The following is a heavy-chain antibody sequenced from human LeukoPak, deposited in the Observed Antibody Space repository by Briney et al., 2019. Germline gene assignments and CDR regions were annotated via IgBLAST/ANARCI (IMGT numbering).Heavy chain of an antibody. V-gene: IGHV1-2*02. CDR2: INPESGGT. CDR3: AIRAVAARGGFDD. Sequence: ASVSVSCKASGYPFTSYYIHWVRQAPGQGLEWMGWINPESGGTKYAQKFQGRVTMTRDTSISTASMELSRVTYDDPALYYFAIRAVAARGGFDDWGQGTLATVSS. J-gene: IGHJ4*02. D-gene: IGHD6-19*01. CDR1: GYPFTSYY.